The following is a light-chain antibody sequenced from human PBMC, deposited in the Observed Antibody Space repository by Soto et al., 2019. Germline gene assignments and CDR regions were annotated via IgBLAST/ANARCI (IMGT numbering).Light chain of an antibody. CDR1: QSISSN. CDR3: QQRSNWPPLIS. CDR2: GAS. J-gene: IGKJ5*01. Sequence: EIVLTQSPGTLSLSPGERATLSCRASQSISSNLACYQQKRGQSPRLLIYGASNRATGIPARFSGSGSGTDFTLTISSLEPEDFAVYYCQQRSNWPPLISFGQGTRLEIK. V-gene: IGKV3-11*01.